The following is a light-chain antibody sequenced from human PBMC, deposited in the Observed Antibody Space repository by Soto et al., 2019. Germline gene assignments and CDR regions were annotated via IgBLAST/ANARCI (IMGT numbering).Light chain of an antibody. J-gene: IGKJ2*01. Sequence: EIVLTQSPGTLSLSPGERATLSCRASKSVSSSYLAWHQQKPGQAPRLLIYGASSRATGIPDRFSGSGSGTDFTLTISRLEPEDFAVYYCQKYGSSPRTFGQGTKLEIK. CDR2: GAS. V-gene: IGKV3-20*01. CDR3: QKYGSSPRT. CDR1: KSVSSSY.